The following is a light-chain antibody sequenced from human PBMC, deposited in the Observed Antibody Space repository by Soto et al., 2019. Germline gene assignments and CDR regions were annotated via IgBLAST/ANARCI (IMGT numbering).Light chain of an antibody. J-gene: IGKJ4*01. Sequence: DIQMTQSPSSVSASVGDRVTITCRASQGIGNWLAWYQQTPGKAPRLLIYAASTLQTGVPSRFSGSGSVKDFSLTISSLQPDDFAPYYCPQANSMPLTFGGGTTVEIK. CDR2: AAS. CDR3: PQANSMPLT. CDR1: QGIGNW. V-gene: IGKV1-12*01.